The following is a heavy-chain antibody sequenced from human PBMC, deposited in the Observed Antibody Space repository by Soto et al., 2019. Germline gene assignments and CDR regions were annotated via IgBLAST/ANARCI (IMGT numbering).Heavy chain of an antibody. Sequence: QVQLQQWGAGLLKPSETLSLTCAVYGGSFSGYYWSWIRQPPGKGLEWIGEINHSGSTNYNPSLKSRVTISVDTSKNQFSLKLSFVTXAXTXXXXXXXXXTAMVYYYYXMDVWGQXTTV. J-gene: IGHJ6*02. CDR1: GGSFSGYY. CDR2: INHSGST. D-gene: IGHD5-18*01. V-gene: IGHV4-34*01. CDR3: XXXXTAMVYYYYXMDV.